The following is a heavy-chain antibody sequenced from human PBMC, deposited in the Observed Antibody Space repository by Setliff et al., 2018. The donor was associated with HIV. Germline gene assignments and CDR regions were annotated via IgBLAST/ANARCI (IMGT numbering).Heavy chain of an antibody. J-gene: IGHJ4*02. D-gene: IGHD2-21*02. V-gene: IGHV4-39*01. CDR2: ISYSGST. CDR1: GDSISSSSYY. CDR3: ARGEFYCGTDCYWSSFDY. Sequence: SETLSLTCTVSGDSISSSSYYWGWIRQPPGKGLEWIGSISYSGSTYYNPSLKSRVTISVDTSKNQFSLRLSSVTAADTAVYYCARGEFYCGTDCYWSSFDYWGQGILVTVSS.